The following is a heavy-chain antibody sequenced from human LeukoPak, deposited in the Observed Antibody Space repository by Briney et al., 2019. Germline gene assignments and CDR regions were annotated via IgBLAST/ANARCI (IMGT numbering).Heavy chain of an antibody. CDR3: ASFGYSSGSNDY. CDR1: GFTFSSYE. Sequence: PGGSLRLSCAASGFTFSSYEMNWVRQAPGKGLEWVSYISSSGTTIYYADSVKGRFTISRDNAKNSLYLQMNSLRAEDTAVYYCASFGYSSGSNDYWGQGTLVTVSS. J-gene: IGHJ4*02. D-gene: IGHD6-19*01. V-gene: IGHV3-48*03. CDR2: ISSSGTTI.